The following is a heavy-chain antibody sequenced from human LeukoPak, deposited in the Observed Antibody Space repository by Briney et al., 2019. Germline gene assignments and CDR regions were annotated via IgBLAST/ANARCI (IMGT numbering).Heavy chain of an antibody. D-gene: IGHD3-10*01. V-gene: IGHV4-59*01. CDR1: SGSINNYY. J-gene: IGHJ4*02. CDR2: ILSSGST. Sequence: PSETLSLTCTVSSGSINNYYWSWIRQTPGKGLEWIGYILSSGSTNYNPSVKSRVTISVDTSKNQFSLKLRSVTAADTAVYYCARAYGLLWFGELLNYWGQGTLVTVSS. CDR3: ARAYGLLWFGELLNY.